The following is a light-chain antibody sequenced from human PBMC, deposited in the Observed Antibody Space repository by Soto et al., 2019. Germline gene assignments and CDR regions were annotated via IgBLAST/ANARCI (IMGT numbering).Light chain of an antibody. Sequence: QSALTQPASVSGSPGQSITISCTGTSSDVESYNPVSWYQQHPGKAPKFMIYEGSKRPSGVSNRFSGSKSGNTASLTISGLQAADEADYYCCSYGVSSTLVFSGGTKVT. CDR1: SSDVESYNP. J-gene: IGLJ2*01. CDR3: CSYGVSSTLV. CDR2: EGS. V-gene: IGLV2-23*01.